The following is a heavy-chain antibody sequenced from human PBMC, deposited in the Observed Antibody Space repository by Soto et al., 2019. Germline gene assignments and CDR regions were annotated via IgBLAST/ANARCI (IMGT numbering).Heavy chain of an antibody. CDR2: IIPIFGTA. V-gene: IGHV1-69*13. J-gene: IGHJ6*02. CDR3: ASKGITIFGVVKVYYYGMDV. CDR1: GGTFSSYT. D-gene: IGHD3-3*01. Sequence: SVKVSCKASGGTFSSYTISWVRQAPGQGLEWLGGIIPIFGTANYAQKFQGRVTITADESTSTAYMELSSLRSEDTAVYYCASKGITIFGVVKVYYYGMDVWGQGTTVTVSS.